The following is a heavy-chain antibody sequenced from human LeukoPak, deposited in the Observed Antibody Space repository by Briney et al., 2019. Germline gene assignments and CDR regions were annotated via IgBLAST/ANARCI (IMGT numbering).Heavy chain of an antibody. CDR2: MNSNSGNT. CDR1: GYTVTSYD. CDR3: ARASRGRDGYNNYRHYYYYYMDV. J-gene: IGHJ6*03. V-gene: IGHV1-8*03. Sequence: GASVKVSCKASGYTVTSYDINWVRQATGQGLEWMGWMNSNSGNTGYAQKFQGRVTITRNTSISTAYMELSSLRSEDTAVYYCARASRGRDGYNNYRHYYYYYMDVWGKGTTVTVSS. D-gene: IGHD5-24*01.